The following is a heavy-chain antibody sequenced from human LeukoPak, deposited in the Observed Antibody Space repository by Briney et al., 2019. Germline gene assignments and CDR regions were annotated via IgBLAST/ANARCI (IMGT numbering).Heavy chain of an antibody. CDR2: IKQDGSEK. CDR1: GFTFSSYW. CDR3: AKGLSGYGSGSYYNDY. V-gene: IGHV3-7*03. Sequence: PGGSLRLSCAASGFTFSSYWMSWVRQAPGKGLEWVANIKQDGSEKYYVDSVKGRFTISRDNAKNSLYLQMNSLRAEDTAVYYCAKGLSGYGSGSYYNDYWGQGTLVTVSS. J-gene: IGHJ4*02. D-gene: IGHD3-10*01.